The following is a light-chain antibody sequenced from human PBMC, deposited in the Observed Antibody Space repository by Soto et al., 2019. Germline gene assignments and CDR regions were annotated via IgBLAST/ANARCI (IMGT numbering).Light chain of an antibody. V-gene: IGLV2-14*01. CDR2: EVS. Sequence: QSVLTQPASVSGSPGQSITISCPGTSSDVGGYNYVSWYQHHPGKAPKLMIYEVSNRPSGVSNRFSGSKSDNTASLTISGLQAEDEADYYCSSYTDTHTRIFGGGTKVTVL. J-gene: IGLJ2*01. CDR1: SSDVGGYNY. CDR3: SSYTDTHTRI.